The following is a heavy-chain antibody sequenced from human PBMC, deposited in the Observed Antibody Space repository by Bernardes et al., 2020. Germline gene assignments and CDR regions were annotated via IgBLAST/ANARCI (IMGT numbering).Heavy chain of an antibody. J-gene: IGHJ6*02. CDR3: TRDDYSGAQNGYFGMDV. CDR2: NRAYGGTS. V-gene: IGHV3-49*02. D-gene: IGHD4-4*01. Sequence: NRAYGGTSEYAASVKGRFTISRDDSNNIAYLQMASLKTADTARYYCTRDDYSGAQNGYFGMDVWGQGTLVTVSS.